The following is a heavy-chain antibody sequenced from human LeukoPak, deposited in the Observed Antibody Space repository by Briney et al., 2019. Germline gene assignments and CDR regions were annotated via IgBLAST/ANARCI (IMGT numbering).Heavy chain of an antibody. CDR2: IKQDGSEK. D-gene: IGHD1-26*01. CDR1: GFTFSSYW. Sequence: GGSLRLSCAASGFTFSSYWMSWVRQAPGKGLEWVANIKQDGSEKYYVDSVKGRFTISRDNAKNSLYLQMNSLRAEDTAVYYCAREVVGELLGGFDYWGQGTLVTVSS. CDR3: AREVVGELLGGFDY. V-gene: IGHV3-7*01. J-gene: IGHJ4*02.